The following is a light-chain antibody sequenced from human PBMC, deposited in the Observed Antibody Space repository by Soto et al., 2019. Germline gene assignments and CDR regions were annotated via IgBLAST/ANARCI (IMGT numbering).Light chain of an antibody. Sequence: QAVLTQPPSVSAAPGQKVTISCSGSSSNIGNNYLSWYQQLPGTAPKLLIYDNNKRPSGIPDRFSGSKSGTSATLGITGLQTGDEADYYCGTWDSSLSAGVFGGGTKLTVL. J-gene: IGLJ3*02. CDR1: SSNIGNNY. CDR2: DNN. CDR3: GTWDSSLSAGV. V-gene: IGLV1-51*01.